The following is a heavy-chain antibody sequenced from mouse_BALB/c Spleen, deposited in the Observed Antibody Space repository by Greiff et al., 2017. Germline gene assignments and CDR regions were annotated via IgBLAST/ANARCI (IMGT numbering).Heavy chain of an antibody. Sequence: VQLQQSGAELMKPGASVKISCKATGYTFSSYWIEWVKQRPGHGLEWIGEILPGSGSTNYNEKFKGKATFTADTSSNTAYMQPSSLTSEDSAVYYCATWGDYYAIDYWGQGTAVTVSA. CDR3: ATWGDYYAIDY. CDR1: GYTFSSYW. V-gene: IGHV1-9*01. J-gene: IGHJ4*01. CDR2: ILPGSGST.